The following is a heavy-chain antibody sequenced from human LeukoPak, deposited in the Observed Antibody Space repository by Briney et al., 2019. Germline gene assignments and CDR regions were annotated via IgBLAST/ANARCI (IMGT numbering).Heavy chain of an antibody. V-gene: IGHV1-3*03. D-gene: IGHD3-22*01. CDR2: INAGNGNT. Sequence: GASVKISCKASGYTFTSYAMHWVRQAPGQRLEWMGWINAGNGNTKYSQEFQGRVTITRDTSASTAYMELSSLRSEDTAVYYRAREGYYYDSSGYSFDYWGQGTLVTVSS. CDR1: GYTFTSYA. J-gene: IGHJ4*02. CDR3: AREGYYYDSSGYSFDY.